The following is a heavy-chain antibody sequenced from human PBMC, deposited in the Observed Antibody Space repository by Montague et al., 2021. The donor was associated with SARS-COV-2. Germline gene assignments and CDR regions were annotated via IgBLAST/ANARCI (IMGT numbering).Heavy chain of an antibody. Sequence: PALVKPTQTLTLTCTFSGFSLSTSGMCVSWIRQPPGKALEWLALIDWDDDKYYSTSLKTRLTISKDTSRNQVVLSLTNVDPLDTATYYCAHLIRYYDIFTGIPFDDWGQGTQVTVSS. D-gene: IGHD3-9*01. CDR3: AHLIRYYDIFTGIPFDD. CDR1: GFSLSTSGMC. CDR2: IDWDDDK. V-gene: IGHV2-70*12. J-gene: IGHJ4*02.